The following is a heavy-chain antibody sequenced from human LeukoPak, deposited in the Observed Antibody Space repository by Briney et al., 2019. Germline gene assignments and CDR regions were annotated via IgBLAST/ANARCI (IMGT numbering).Heavy chain of an antibody. V-gene: IGHV4-59*01. CDR2: ISYSGST. D-gene: IGHD2-21*01. Sequence: SETMSLTSSVSGASISSYYWSWVRQPPGKGLEWIGYISYSGSTNYNPSLKSRVTISVDTSKNQFSMKLSCLTSADTAVYYCAREFYSVLLTWGHRTMVSHSS. CDR3: AREFYSVLLT. CDR1: GASISSYY. J-gene: IGHJ5*01.